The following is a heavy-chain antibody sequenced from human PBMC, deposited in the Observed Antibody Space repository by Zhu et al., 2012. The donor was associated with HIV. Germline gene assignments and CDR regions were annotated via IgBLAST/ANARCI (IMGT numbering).Heavy chain of an antibody. J-gene: IGHJ4*02. Sequence: QVQLQQWGAGLLKPSETLSLTCAVYGGSFSAYYWSWIRQPPGKALEWVGDISHSAGSNYNPSLKSRVTISVDTSKNQFSLKLNSVTAADTAVYYCARHRKRGFEYWGQGALVTVSS. CDR3: ARHRKRGFEY. D-gene: IGHD3-10*01. CDR1: GGSFSAYY. V-gene: IGHV4-34*02. CDR2: ISHSAGS.